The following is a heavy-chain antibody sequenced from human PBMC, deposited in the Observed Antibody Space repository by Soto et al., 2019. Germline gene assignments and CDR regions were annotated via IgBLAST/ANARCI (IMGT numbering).Heavy chain of an antibody. Sequence: GGSLRLSCAASGFTFSSYAMSWVRQAPGKGLEWVSAISGSGGSTYYADSVKGRFTISSDNSKNTLYLQMNSLRAVDSAVDLYAKRGLKRGAFDIWGQGTMVTVSS. J-gene: IGHJ3*02. D-gene: IGHD3-16*01. CDR2: ISGSGGST. V-gene: IGHV3-23*01. CDR1: GFTFSSYA. CDR3: AKRGLKRGAFDI.